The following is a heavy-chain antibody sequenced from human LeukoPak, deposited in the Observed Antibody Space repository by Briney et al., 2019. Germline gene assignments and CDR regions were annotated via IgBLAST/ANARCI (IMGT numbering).Heavy chain of an antibody. V-gene: IGHV3-23*01. Sequence: PGGSLRLSCAASGFTFSSYAMSWVRQAPGKGLEWVSAFSGSGGSTYYADSVKGRFTISRDNSKNTLYLQMNSLRAEDTAVYYCARSGLSRFDYWGQGTLVTVSS. J-gene: IGHJ4*02. CDR1: GFTFSSYA. CDR2: FSGSGGST. D-gene: IGHD4/OR15-4a*01. CDR3: ARSGLSRFDY.